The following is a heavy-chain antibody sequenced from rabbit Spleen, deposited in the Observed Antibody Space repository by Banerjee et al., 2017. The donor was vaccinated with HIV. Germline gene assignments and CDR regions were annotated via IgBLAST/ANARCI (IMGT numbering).Heavy chain of an antibody. D-gene: IGHD7-1*01. Sequence: QEQLVESGGDLVQPEGSLTLTCTASGFSFDSNHYMCWVRQAPGKGLEWIACIYGGSSGSTAYASWAKGRFTISKTSSTTVTLQMTSLTAADTATYFCARDTGTSFSSYGMDLWGQGTLVTVS. J-gene: IGHJ6*01. V-gene: IGHV1S45*01. CDR1: GFSFDSNHY. CDR2: IYGGSSGST. CDR3: ARDTGTSFSSYGMDL.